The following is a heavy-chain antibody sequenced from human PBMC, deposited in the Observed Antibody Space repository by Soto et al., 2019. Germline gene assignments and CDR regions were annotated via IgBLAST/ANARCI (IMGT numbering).Heavy chain of an antibody. D-gene: IGHD4-17*01. J-gene: IGHJ6*02. CDR1: GGSISSGGYY. Sequence: TLSLTCSVSGGSISSGGYYWSWIRQHPGKGLEWIGYIHYSGSTYYNPSLKSRVTLSVDTSQNQFSLKLSSVTAADTAVYFCARVDLVTTSYYSMDVWGQGTTVTVSS. CDR2: IHYSGST. V-gene: IGHV4-31*03. CDR3: ARVDLVTTSYYSMDV.